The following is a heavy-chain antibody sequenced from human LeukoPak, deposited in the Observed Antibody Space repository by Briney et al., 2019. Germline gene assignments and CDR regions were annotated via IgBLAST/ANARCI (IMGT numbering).Heavy chain of an antibody. J-gene: IGHJ6*02. Sequence: PGGSLRLSCAASAFTLSNYSMAWVRQAPGKGLEWISYISSSSRTIYCADSVKGRFTISRDNAKNSLSVQMTTLRAEDTAVYYCARLFWNGYYPISFDHYYGMDVWGQGTTVTVSS. D-gene: IGHD3-3*01. CDR1: AFTLSNYS. CDR3: ARLFWNGYYPISFDHYYGMDV. CDR2: ISSSSRTI. V-gene: IGHV3-48*01.